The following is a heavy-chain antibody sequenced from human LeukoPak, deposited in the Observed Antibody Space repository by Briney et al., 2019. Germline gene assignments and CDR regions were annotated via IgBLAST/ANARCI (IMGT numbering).Heavy chain of an antibody. CDR1: GFSLSTSGVG. D-gene: IGHD6-6*01. Sequence: SGPTLVTPTQTLTLTCTFSGFSLSTSGVGVGWIRQPPGKALEWLALIYWNDNKRYSPSLKSRLTITKDTSKNQVVLTMTNMDPVDTATYYCAHPSPYSSSFPLDYWGQGTLVTVSS. CDR2: IYWNDNK. J-gene: IGHJ4*02. CDR3: AHPSPYSSSFPLDY. V-gene: IGHV2-5*01.